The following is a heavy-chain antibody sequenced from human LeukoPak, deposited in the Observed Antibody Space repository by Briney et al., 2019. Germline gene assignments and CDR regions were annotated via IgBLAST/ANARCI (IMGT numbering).Heavy chain of an antibody. J-gene: IGHJ4*02. Sequence: GGSLRLSRAASGFSFSTYAMSWVRQAPGKGLEWVSAISNNGDYTYYVDSVKGRFTISRDNSKNTLYLQMNSLRAEDTAVYSCAKGESNWGTSPPFDYWGQGTLVTVSS. CDR3: AKGESNWGTSPPFDY. CDR1: GFSFSTYA. CDR2: ISNNGDYT. D-gene: IGHD7-27*01. V-gene: IGHV3-23*05.